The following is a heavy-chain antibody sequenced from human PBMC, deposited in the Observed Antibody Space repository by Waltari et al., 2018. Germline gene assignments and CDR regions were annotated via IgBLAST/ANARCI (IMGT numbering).Heavy chain of an antibody. J-gene: IGHJ6*03. CDR1: GYTFTGYY. V-gene: IGHV1-2*02. Sequence: QVQLVQSGAEVKKPGASVKVSCKASGYTFTGYYMHLVRQAPGQGLEWMGWINPNSGGTNYAQKFQGRVTMTRDTSISTAYMELSRLRSDDTAVYYCAREGSSGLARDIYFYYMDVWGKGTTVTISS. CDR3: AREGSSGLARDIYFYYMDV. D-gene: IGHD6-19*01. CDR2: INPNSGGT.